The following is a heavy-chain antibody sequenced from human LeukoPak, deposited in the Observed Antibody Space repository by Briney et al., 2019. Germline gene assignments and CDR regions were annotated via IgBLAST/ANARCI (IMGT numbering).Heavy chain of an antibody. D-gene: IGHD3-3*01. J-gene: IGHJ4*02. CDR1: GYTFTGYY. CDR2: INPNSGGT. V-gene: IGHV1-2*02. Sequence: ASVKVSCKASGYTFTGYYMHWVRQASGQGLEWMGWINPNSGGTNYAQKFQGRVTMTRDTSISTAYMELSRLRSDDTAVYYCARTRFSKFGYDFWSGYRHFDYWGQGTLVTVFS. CDR3: ARTRFSKFGYDFWSGYRHFDY.